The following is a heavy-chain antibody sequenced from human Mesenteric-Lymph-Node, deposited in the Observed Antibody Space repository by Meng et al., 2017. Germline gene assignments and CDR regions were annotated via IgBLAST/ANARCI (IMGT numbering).Heavy chain of an antibody. D-gene: IGHD3-9*01. Sequence: SETLSLTCAVDGGSLSGYYWTWFRQPPGKGLEWIGEISQSGTTYYNPSLKSRVTITGDWSKNQFSLKLNSVTAADTALYYCVRQGMTSYSWGYWGQGTLVTVSS. CDR3: VRQGMTSYSWGY. J-gene: IGHJ4*02. V-gene: IGHV4-34*01. CDR2: ISQSGTT. CDR1: GGSLSGYY.